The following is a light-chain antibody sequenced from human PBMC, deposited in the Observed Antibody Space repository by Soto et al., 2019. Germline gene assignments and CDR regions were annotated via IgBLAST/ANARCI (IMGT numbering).Light chain of an antibody. Sequence: AIQMTQSPSSLSASVGDRVTITCRTSQDIRNDVSWYQQKPGRAPKLLISGASSLQSGVPSRFSGSASATDFTLTISSLQPEDFATYYCLQDYNYPRTFGQGTKVEIK. J-gene: IGKJ1*01. CDR2: GAS. CDR3: LQDYNYPRT. CDR1: QDIRND. V-gene: IGKV1-6*01.